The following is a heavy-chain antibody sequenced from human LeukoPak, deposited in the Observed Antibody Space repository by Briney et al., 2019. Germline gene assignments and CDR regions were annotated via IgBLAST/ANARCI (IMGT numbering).Heavy chain of an antibody. V-gene: IGHV3-23*01. CDR1: GFIFSSHA. CDR2: ISGSGGIT. CDR3: AKAPGVYYYYYYMDV. D-gene: IGHD3-10*01. J-gene: IGHJ6*03. Sequence: GGSLRLSCAASGFIFSSHAMNWVRQAPGKGLEWVSVISGSGGITYYADSVKGRFTVSRDNSKNTLFLQMNSLRAEDTAVYYCAKAPGVYYYYYYMDVWGKGTTVTISS.